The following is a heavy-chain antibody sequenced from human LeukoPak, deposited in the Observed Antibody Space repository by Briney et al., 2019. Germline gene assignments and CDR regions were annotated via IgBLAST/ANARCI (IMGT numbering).Heavy chain of an antibody. CDR2: INPNSGGT. CDR3: ATAYCSGGSCYPYYYYYGMDV. V-gene: IGHV1-2*02. J-gene: IGHJ6*02. D-gene: IGHD2-15*01. Sequence: GASVKVSCKASGYTFTGYYMHWVRQAPGQGLEWMGWINPNSGGTNYAQKFQGRVTMTRDTSISTAYMELSRLRSDDTAVYYCATAYCSGGSCYPYYYYYGMDVWGQGTTVTVSS. CDR1: GYTFTGYY.